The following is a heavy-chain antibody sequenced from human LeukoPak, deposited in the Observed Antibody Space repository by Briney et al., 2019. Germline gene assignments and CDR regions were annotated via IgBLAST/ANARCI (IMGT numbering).Heavy chain of an antibody. V-gene: IGHV3-64*02. D-gene: IGHD3/OR15-3a*01. Sequence: PGGSLRLSRAASGFTFTNHPMHWVRQTSGKRLEYVSAISPSGHRTWYADSVRGRFTISRDNSKNTMYLQMGSLRPEDMGVYYCARAFRPASDPHDFYDFWGRGTTVTVSS. CDR3: ARAFRPASDPHDFYDF. CDR1: GFTFTNHP. CDR2: ISPSGHRT. J-gene: IGHJ3*01.